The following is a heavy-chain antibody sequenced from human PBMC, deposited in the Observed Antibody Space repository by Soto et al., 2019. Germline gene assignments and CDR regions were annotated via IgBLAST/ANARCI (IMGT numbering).Heavy chain of an antibody. CDR3: ARAPYPSTRAWFDP. D-gene: IGHD1-1*01. V-gene: IGHV4-59*01. J-gene: IGHJ5*02. CDR2: IYYSGST. CDR1: GGSISSYY. Sequence: PSETLSLTCTVSGGSISSYYWSWIRQPPGKGLEWIGYIYYSGSTNYNPSLKSRVTISVDTSKNQFSLKLSSVTAADTAVYYCARAPYPSTRAWFDPRGQGTLVTVSS.